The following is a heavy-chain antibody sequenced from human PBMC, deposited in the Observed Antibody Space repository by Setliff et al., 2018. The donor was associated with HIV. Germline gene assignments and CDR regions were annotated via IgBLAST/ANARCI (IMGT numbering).Heavy chain of an antibody. V-gene: IGHV4-34*01. J-gene: IGHJ4*02. CDR3: ARGHSGGRGYSYGFFLGYFDY. CDR2: INHSGST. D-gene: IGHD5-18*01. Sequence: SETLSLTCAVYGGPFSGYYWSWIRQPPGKGLEWIGEINHSGSTNYNPSLKSRVTISVDTSKNQFSLKLSSVTAADTAVYYCARGHSGGRGYSYGFFLGYFDYWGQGTLVTVSS. CDR1: GGPFSGYY.